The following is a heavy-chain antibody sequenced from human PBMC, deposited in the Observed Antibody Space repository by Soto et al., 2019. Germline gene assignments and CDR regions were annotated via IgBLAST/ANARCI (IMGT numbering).Heavy chain of an antibody. V-gene: IGHV6-1*01. Sequence: SQTLSLTCAISGDSVSSNSAAWNWIRQYPSRGLEWLGRTYYRSKWYNDYAVSVKSRITINPDTSKNQFSLQLNSVTPEDTAVYYCARAEVVGATDYYYGMDVWGQGTTVTVSS. CDR3: ARAEVVGATDYYYGMDV. D-gene: IGHD1-26*01. J-gene: IGHJ6*02. CDR1: GDSVSSNSAA. CDR2: TYYRSKWYN.